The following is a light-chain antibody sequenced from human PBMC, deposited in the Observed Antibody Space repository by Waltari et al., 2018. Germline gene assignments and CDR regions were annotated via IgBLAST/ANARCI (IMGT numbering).Light chain of an antibody. V-gene: IGKV1-NL1*01. J-gene: IGKJ1*01. CDR3: QQYYSTPPT. CDR2: AAS. Sequence: DIQMTQSPSPLSASAGASVTLTCRASQGLSNSLAWYQQKPGKAPQLLLYAASRLESGVPSRFSGSGSGTDYTLTISSLQPEDFATYYCQQYYSTPPTFGQGTKVEIK. CDR1: QGLSNS.